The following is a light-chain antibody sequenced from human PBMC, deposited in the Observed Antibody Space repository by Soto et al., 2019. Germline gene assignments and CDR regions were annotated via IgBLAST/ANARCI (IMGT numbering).Light chain of an antibody. CDR1: QSIRSPF. CDR2: GAS. Sequence: EIVLTQSPATLSLSPGERATLSCRASQSIRSPFLAWYQQKPGQAPRLFIHGASSRADGIPDRFSGSGSGIDFTITIRRLEPEDFAVYYCGSDEWTFGQGTKVE. CDR3: GSDEWT. V-gene: IGKV3-20*01. J-gene: IGKJ1*01.